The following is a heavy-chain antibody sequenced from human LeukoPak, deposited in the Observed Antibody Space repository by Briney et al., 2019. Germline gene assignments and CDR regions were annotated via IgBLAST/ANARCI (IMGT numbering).Heavy chain of an antibody. J-gene: IGHJ4*02. V-gene: IGHV4-4*07. CDR2: ISATGTT. CDR1: GASINSDY. CDR3: AGAPNAYFFDY. Sequence: SETLPLTCTVSGASINSDYWSWFRQSAGKRLEWIGRISATGTTNYNPSLKSRVTMSLDTSKNQFSLRVNSVTAADTAVYYCAGAPNAYFFDYWGQGALVTVSS.